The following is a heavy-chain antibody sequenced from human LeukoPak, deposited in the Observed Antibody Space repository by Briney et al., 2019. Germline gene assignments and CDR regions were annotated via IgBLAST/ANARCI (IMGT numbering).Heavy chain of an antibody. V-gene: IGHV1-18*01. CDR3: ARGKRDYYDSSGPLVYMDV. J-gene: IGHJ6*03. CDR1: GYTFTSYG. D-gene: IGHD3-22*01. Sequence: ASVKVSCKASGYTFTSYGISWVRQAPGQGLEWMGWISAYNGNTNYAQKLQGRVTMTTDSSTSTAYMELRSLRSDDTAVYYCARGKRDYYDSSGPLVYMDVWGKGTTVTVS. CDR2: ISAYNGNT.